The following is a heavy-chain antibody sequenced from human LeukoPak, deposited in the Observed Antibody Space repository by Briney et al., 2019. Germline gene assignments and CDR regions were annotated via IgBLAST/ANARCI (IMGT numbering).Heavy chain of an antibody. CDR2: IYYSGST. Sequence: SSETLSLTCTVSGGSISSSSYYWGWIRQPPGKGLEWIGSIYYSGSTYYNPSLKSRVTISVDTSKNQFSLKLSSVTAADTAVYYCARDDYGDTQYYFDYWGQGTLVTVSS. V-gene: IGHV4-39*07. CDR3: ARDDYGDTQYYFDY. CDR1: GGSISSSSYY. D-gene: IGHD4-17*01. J-gene: IGHJ4*02.